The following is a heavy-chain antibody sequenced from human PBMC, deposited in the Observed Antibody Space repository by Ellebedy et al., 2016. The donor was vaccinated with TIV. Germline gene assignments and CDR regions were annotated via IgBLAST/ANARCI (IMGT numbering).Heavy chain of an antibody. CDR2: IWYDESNK. D-gene: IGHD3-10*01. CDR1: GFTFSSYG. CDR3: VRDLHGYNDQ. V-gene: IGHV3-33*08. Sequence: GESLKISCAASGFTFSSYGMHWVRQAPGKGLEWVAVIWYDESNKYYADSVRGRFAISRDIAKNTVYLQMNSLRVEDTAVYYCVRDLHGYNDQWGQGTLVTVSS. J-gene: IGHJ4*02.